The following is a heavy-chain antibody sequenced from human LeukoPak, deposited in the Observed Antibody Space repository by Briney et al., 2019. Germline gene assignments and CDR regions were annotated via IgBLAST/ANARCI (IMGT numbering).Heavy chain of an antibody. CDR3: ARDRLTGELRKNWFDP. V-gene: IGHV4-4*07. CDR2: IYTSGST. CDR1: GGSISSYY. J-gene: IGHJ5*02. Sequence: SETLSLTCTVSGGSISSYYCSWIRQPAGKGLEWIGRIYTSGSTNYNPSLKSRVTMSVDTSKNQFSLKLSSVTAADTAVYYCARDRLTGELRKNWFDPWGQGTLVTVSS. D-gene: IGHD1-26*01.